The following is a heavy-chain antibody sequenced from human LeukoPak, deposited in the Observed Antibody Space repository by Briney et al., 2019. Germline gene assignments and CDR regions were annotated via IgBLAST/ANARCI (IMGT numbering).Heavy chain of an antibody. J-gene: IGHJ4*02. CDR2: FDPEDGET. CDR1: GYTLTELS. Sequence: SVKVSCKGSGYTLTELSMHWVRQAPGKGLEWMGGFDPEDGETIYAQKFQGRVTMTEDTSTDTAYMELSSLRSEDTAVYYCTRFRHVAVAGTPHFDYWGQGALVTVSS. V-gene: IGHV1-24*01. CDR3: TRFRHVAVAGTPHFDY. D-gene: IGHD6-19*01.